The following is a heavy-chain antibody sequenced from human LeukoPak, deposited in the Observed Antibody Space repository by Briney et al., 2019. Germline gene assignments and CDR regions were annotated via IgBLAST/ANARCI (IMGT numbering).Heavy chain of an antibody. V-gene: IGHV1-69*13. Sequence: SVKVSCKASGGTFSSYAISWVRQAPGQGLEWMGGIIPIFGTANYAQKFQGRVTITADESTSTAYMELSSLRSEDTAVYYCARGNTIFGVASDWGQGTLVTVSS. CDR3: ARGNTIFGVASD. D-gene: IGHD3-3*01. CDR2: IIPIFGTA. J-gene: IGHJ4*02. CDR1: GGTFSSYA.